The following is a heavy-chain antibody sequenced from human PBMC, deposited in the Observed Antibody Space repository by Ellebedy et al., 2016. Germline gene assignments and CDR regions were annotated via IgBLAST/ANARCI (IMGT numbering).Heavy chain of an antibody. V-gene: IGHV3-30*04. Sequence: GESLKISXAASGFIFNNYPLHWVRQAPGKGLEWVAVISYGGKTKYHADSVKGRFTISRDNSGNTLYLQMNSLRAEDTAVYYCAKDDSVSGPYYQYYYYMDVWGKGTTVTVSS. CDR2: ISYGGKTK. J-gene: IGHJ6*03. CDR1: GFIFNNYP. CDR3: AKDDSVSGPYYQYYYYMDV. D-gene: IGHD3-10*01.